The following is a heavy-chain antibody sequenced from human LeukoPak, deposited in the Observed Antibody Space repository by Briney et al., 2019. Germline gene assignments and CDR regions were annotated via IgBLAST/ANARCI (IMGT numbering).Heavy chain of an antibody. D-gene: IGHD5-12*01. CDR3: ARVNSGYDPNDY. V-gene: IGHV1-69*13. J-gene: IGHJ4*02. CDR2: IIPIFGTA. Sequence: ASVKVSCEASGYTFTSYAISWVRQAPGQGLEWMGGIIPIFGTANYAQKFQGRVTITADESTSTAYMELSSLRSEDTAVYYCARVNSGYDPNDYWGQGTLVTVSS. CDR1: GYTFTSYA.